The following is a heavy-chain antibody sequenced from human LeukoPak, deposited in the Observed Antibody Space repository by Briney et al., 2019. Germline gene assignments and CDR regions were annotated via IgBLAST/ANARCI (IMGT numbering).Heavy chain of an antibody. V-gene: IGHV4-34*01. CDR2: INHSGST. J-gene: IGHJ4*02. D-gene: IGHD5-18*01. Sequence: PSETLSLTCAVYGGPFSGYYWSWIRQPPGKGLEWIGEINHSGSTNYNPSLKSRVTISVDTSKNQFSLKLSSVTAADTAVYYCARGRPRGYSYGFAPALDYWGQGTLVTVSS. CDR1: GGPFSGYY. CDR3: ARGRPRGYSYGFAPALDY.